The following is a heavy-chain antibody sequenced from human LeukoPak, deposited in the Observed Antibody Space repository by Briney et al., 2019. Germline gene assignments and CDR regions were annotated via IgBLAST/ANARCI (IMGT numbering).Heavy chain of an antibody. CDR2: IYSGGST. J-gene: IGHJ4*02. Sequence: GGSLRLSCAASGFTFSNYGMHWVRQAPGKGLEWVSVIYSGGSTYYADSVKGRFTISRDNSKNTLYLQMNSLRAEDTAVYYCVRYYYGSGSFDYWGQGTLVTVSS. V-gene: IGHV3-66*01. CDR3: VRYYYGSGSFDY. D-gene: IGHD3-10*01. CDR1: GFTFSNYG.